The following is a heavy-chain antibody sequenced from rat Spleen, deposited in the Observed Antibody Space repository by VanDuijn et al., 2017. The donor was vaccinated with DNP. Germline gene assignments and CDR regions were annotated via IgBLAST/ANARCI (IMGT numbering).Heavy chain of an antibody. V-gene: IGHV2-16*01. J-gene: IGHJ4*01. CDR2: IRSGGTT. D-gene: IGHD1-2*01. Sequence: QVQLKESGPGLVQPSQTLSLTCTVSGFSLSSYGVSWVRQPPGKGLEWIGAIRSGGTTEYNSALKSRLSISRDTSKSQVPLKMNSLQTEDTAMYFCARTGDYSSFYVMDAWGQGASVTVSS. CDR3: ARTGDYSSFYVMDA. CDR1: GFSLSSYG.